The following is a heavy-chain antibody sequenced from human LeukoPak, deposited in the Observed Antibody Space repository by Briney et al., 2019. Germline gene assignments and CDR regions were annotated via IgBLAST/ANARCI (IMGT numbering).Heavy chain of an antibody. Sequence: ASVKASCKASGYTFTSYGISWVRQAPGQGLEWMGWISAYNGNTNYAQKLQGRVTMTTDTSTSTAYMELRSLRSDDTAVYYCARALRLERRKPPYYYGMDVWGQGTTVTVSS. D-gene: IGHD1-1*01. CDR3: ARALRLERRKPPYYYGMDV. CDR2: ISAYNGNT. J-gene: IGHJ6*02. V-gene: IGHV1-18*01. CDR1: GYTFTSYG.